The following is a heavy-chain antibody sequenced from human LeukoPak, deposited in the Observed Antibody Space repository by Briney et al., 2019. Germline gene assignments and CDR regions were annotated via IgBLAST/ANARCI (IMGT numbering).Heavy chain of an antibody. J-gene: IGHJ3*02. CDR3: AKVLASGYDSRWAFDI. Sequence: GGSLRLSCAASGFTFSSYGMHWVRQAPGKGLEWVAFIRYDGSNKYYADSVKGRFTFSRDNSKNTLYLQMNSLRAEDTAVYYCAKVLASGYDSRWAFDIWGQGTMVTVSS. CDR1: GFTFSSYG. D-gene: IGHD5-12*01. CDR2: IRYDGSNK. V-gene: IGHV3-30*02.